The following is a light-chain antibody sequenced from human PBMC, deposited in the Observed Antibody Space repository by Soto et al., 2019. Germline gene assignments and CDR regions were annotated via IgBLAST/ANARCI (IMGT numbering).Light chain of an antibody. V-gene: IGKV3-20*01. Sequence: ESVLTQAPGTLSLSPGERATLSCRSSQSVTNDYLAWYQQKPGQAPRLLFYGASTRATGIPDRFSGSGSGTDFTLTISTVEPEDFAVYYCQQYCRPAITFGQGTRLENK. CDR1: QSVTNDY. J-gene: IGKJ5*01. CDR2: GAS. CDR3: QQYCRPAIT.